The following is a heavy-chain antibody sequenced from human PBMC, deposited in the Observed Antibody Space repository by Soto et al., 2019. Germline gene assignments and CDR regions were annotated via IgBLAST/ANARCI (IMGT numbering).Heavy chain of an antibody. CDR3: ARVLEYSGYDRTYYYYYYMDV. CDR1: GGSFSGYY. J-gene: IGHJ6*03. CDR2: IYYSGST. Sequence: SETLSLTCAVYGGSFSGYYWSWIRQHPGKGLEWIGYIYYSGSTYYNPSLKSRVTISVDTSKNQFSLKLSSVTAADTAVYYCARVLEYSGYDRTYYYYYYMDVWGKGTTVTVSS. D-gene: IGHD5-12*01. V-gene: IGHV4-31*11.